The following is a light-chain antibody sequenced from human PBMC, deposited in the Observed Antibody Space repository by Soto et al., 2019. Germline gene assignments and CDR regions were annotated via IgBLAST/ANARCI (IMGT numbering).Light chain of an antibody. CDR3: QQRSSWPST. CDR2: GAS. Sequence: EIAMTQSQATLSLYPGDRATHTCRASQSISSYLAWYQQKPGQAPRLLIYGASNRATGVPARFSGSGSGTDFTLTISSLEPEDFAVYYCQQRSSWPSTFGGGTKVEIK. J-gene: IGKJ4*01. CDR1: QSISSY. V-gene: IGKV3-11*01.